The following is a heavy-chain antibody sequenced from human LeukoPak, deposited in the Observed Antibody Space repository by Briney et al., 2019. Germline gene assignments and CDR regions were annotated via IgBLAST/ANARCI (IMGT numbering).Heavy chain of an antibody. Sequence: WGTLSLTCPGSGCTHSSDHWRWLRQPPGKGRAWIGYIYYSSGPNFTPPLKSLVTISVDTSKNQFSLKLSSVTAADTAVYYCAREYAFDPGFDLWGRGTLVTVSS. J-gene: IGHJ2*01. CDR1: GCTHSSDH. V-gene: IGHV4-59*01. CDR2: IYYSSGP. CDR3: AREYAFDPGFDL. D-gene: IGHD2-2*01.